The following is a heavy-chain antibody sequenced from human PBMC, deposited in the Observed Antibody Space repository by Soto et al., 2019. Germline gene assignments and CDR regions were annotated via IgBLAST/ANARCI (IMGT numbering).Heavy chain of an antibody. CDR1: GYTFTSYY. CDR3: ARQPAYYYDSSGYSGGYNWFDP. J-gene: IGHJ5*02. V-gene: IGHV1-46*01. D-gene: IGHD3-22*01. Sequence: VQLVQSGAEVKKPGASVKVSCKASGYTFTSYYMHWVRQAPGQGLEWMGIINPSGGSTSYAQKFQGRVTMTRDTSTSTVYMELSSLRSEDTAVYYCARQPAYYYDSSGYSGGYNWFDPWGQGTLVTVSS. CDR2: INPSGGST.